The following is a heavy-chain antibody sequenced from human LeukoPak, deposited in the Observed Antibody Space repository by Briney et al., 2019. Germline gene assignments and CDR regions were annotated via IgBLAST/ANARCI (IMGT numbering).Heavy chain of an antibody. CDR2: ISAYNGNT. Sequence: GASVKVSCKASGYTFTSYGIRWVRQAPGQGLEWMGWISAYNGNTNYAQKLQGRVTMTTDTSTSTAYMELRSLRSDDTAVYYCATSYGSGSYYSRRNPYYFDYWGQGTLVTVSS. CDR3: ATSYGSGSYYSRRNPYYFDY. CDR1: GYTFTSYG. D-gene: IGHD3-10*01. V-gene: IGHV1-18*01. J-gene: IGHJ4*02.